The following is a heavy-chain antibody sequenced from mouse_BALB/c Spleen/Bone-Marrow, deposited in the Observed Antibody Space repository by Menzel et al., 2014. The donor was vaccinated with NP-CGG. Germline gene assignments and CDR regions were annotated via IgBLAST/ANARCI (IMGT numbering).Heavy chain of an antibody. CDR1: GFTFSNYG. CDR2: INSGGRYA. Sequence: EVKLVESGRDLVKPGGSLKLSCAASGFTFSNYGMSWVRQTPDKRLEWVATINSGGRYAFYPDSVKGRFTISRDNAKNTLYLQMSSLKSEDTAMYYCARRSDYDYFDYWVQGTTLTVSS. J-gene: IGHJ2*01. D-gene: IGHD2-4*01. CDR3: ARRSDYDYFDY. V-gene: IGHV5-6*02.